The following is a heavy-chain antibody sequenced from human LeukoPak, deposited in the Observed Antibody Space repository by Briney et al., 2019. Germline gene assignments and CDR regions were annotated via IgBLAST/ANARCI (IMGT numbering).Heavy chain of an antibody. CDR3: ARDLTEDIVLMVYAIRAFDI. V-gene: IGHV3-48*03. Sequence: GGSLRLSCAASGFTFSSYEMNWVRQAPGKGLEWVSYISSSGSTIYYADSVKGRFTISRDNAKNSLYLQMNSLRAEDTAVYYCARDLTEDIVLMVYAIRAFDIWGQGTMVTVSS. CDR2: ISSSGSTI. D-gene: IGHD2-8*01. J-gene: IGHJ3*02. CDR1: GFTFSSYE.